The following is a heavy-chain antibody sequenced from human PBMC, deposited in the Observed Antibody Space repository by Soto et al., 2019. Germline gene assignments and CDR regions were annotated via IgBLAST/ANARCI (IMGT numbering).Heavy chain of an antibody. J-gene: IGHJ4*02. CDR1: GGSISGYY. CDR2: IYYSGST. Sequence: PSETLSLTCTVSGGSISGYYWSWIRQPPGKGLEWIGYIYYSGSTNYNPSLKIRVTISVDTSKNQFSLKLSSVTAADTAVYYCASYDSSGRFDYWGQGTQVTVSS. D-gene: IGHD3-22*01. V-gene: IGHV4-59*01. CDR3: ASYDSSGRFDY.